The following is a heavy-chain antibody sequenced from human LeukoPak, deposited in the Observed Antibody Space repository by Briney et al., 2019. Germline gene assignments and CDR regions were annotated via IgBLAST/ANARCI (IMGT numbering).Heavy chain of an antibody. CDR3: VRSGYDYDWFDP. V-gene: IGHV1-69*08. J-gene: IGHJ5*02. D-gene: IGHD5-12*01. CDR1: GGSFSVYS. Sequence: SVKVSCKASGGSFSVYSISWVRQAPGHGLEWMGRIIAILDTAHYAQKFQGRFTITADKSTTTVYMELSSLRSDDTAVYYCVRSGYDYDWFDPWGQGTLVTVSS. CDR2: IIAILDTA.